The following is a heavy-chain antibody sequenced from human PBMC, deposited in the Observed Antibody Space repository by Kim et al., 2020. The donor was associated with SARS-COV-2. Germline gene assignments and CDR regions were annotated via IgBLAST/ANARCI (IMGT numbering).Heavy chain of an antibody. D-gene: IGHD5-12*01. Sequence: YSQTFQGGVTITRDTSANTAYMELSSLRSEDTAVYYCARSPDIVATISLDYWGQGTLVTVSS. J-gene: IGHJ4*02. V-gene: IGHV1-3*01. CDR3: ARSPDIVATISLDY.